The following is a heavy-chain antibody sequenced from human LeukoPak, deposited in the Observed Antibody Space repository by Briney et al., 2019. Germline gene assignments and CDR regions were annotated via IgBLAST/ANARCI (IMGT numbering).Heavy chain of an antibody. V-gene: IGHV6-1*01. CDR1: GDSVSSNSAA. CDR3: AISRGGDYDFWSGYLEGNWFDP. D-gene: IGHD3-3*01. J-gene: IGHJ5*02. Sequence: SQTLSLTCAISGDSVSSNSAAWNWIRQSPSRGLEWLGRTYYRSKWYNDYAVSVKSRITINPDTSKNQFSLQLNSVPPEDTAVYYCAISRGGDYDFWSGYLEGNWFDPWGQGTLVTVSS. CDR2: TYYRSKWYN.